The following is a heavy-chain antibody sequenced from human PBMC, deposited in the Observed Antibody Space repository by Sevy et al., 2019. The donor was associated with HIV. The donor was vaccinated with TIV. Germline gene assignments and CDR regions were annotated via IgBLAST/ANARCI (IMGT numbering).Heavy chain of an antibody. CDR1: GFTFSSYS. CDR2: ISSSRSYI. V-gene: IGHV3-21*01. D-gene: IGHD3-10*01. J-gene: IGHJ4*02. Sequence: GESLKISCAASGFTFSSYSMNWVRQAPGKGLEWVSSISSSRSYIYYADSLKGRFTISRDNGEKSLYLQMNSLRAEDTAVYYCACDIRHYGSGLLDYWGQGTLVTVSS. CDR3: ACDIRHYGSGLLDY.